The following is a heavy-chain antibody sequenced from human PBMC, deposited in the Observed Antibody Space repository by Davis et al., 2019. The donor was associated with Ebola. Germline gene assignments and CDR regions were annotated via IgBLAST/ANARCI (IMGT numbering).Heavy chain of an antibody. CDR3: ARGPWGLRLRELPFDY. CDR2: IYYSGST. D-gene: IGHD3-16*01. V-gene: IGHV4-31*03. J-gene: IGHJ4*02. CDR1: GGSISSGGYY. Sequence: PSETLSLTCTVSGGSISSGGYYWSWIRQHPGKGLEWIGYIYYSGSTYYNPSLKSRVTISVDTSKNQFSLKLSSVTAADTAVYYCARGPWGLRLRELPFDYWGQGTLVTVSS.